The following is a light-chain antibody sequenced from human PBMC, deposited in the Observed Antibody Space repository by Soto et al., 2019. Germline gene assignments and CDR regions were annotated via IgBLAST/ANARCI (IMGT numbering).Light chain of an antibody. J-gene: IGLJ1*01. CDR2: DVT. CDR1: RSDVGGYNS. CDR3: SSFTSDITYV. Sequence: QSVLTQPASVSGSPGQSITISCTGTRSDVGGYNSVSWYRQDPGKAPKLMIYDVTNRPSGVSNRFSGSKSGNTASLTISGLQAEDEADYYCSSFTSDITYVFGTGTKVTVL. V-gene: IGLV2-14*01.